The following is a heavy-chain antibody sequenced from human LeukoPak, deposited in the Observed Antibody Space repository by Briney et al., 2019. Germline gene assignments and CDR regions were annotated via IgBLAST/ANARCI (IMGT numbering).Heavy chain of an antibody. D-gene: IGHD1-26*01. CDR3: ATYSNKFGSQGVLVDY. J-gene: IGHJ4*02. V-gene: IGHV1-24*01. CDR2: FDPEDGET. CDR1: GYTLTELS. Sequence: ASVKVSCKVSGYTLTELSMHWVRQAPGKGLEWMGGFDPEDGETIYAQKFQGRVTMTEDTSTDTAYMELSSLRSEDTAVYYCATYSNKFGSQGVLVDYWGQGTLFTVSS.